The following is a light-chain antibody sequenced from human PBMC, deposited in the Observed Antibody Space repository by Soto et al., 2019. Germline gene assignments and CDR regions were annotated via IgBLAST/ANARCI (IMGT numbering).Light chain of an antibody. CDR1: QDISKY. J-gene: IGKJ1*01. Sequence: IHMTHSPSSLSASVGDRVTITCQASQDISKYLNWYQQKPGKAPKLLIYDASNLETGVPSRFSGSGSGTDFTFTISSLQPEDFAVYYCQQYGSSPPFTFGQGTKVDIK. CDR2: DAS. V-gene: IGKV1-33*01. CDR3: QQYGSSPPFT.